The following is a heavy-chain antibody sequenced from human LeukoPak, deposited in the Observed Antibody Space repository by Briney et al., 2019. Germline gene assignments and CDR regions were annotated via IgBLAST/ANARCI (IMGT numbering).Heavy chain of an antibody. CDR1: GYSFTTYW. J-gene: IGHJ4*02. V-gene: IGHV5-51*01. Sequence: GESLKISCKGSGYSFTTYWIGWVRQMPGKGLEWMGIIYPGDSDTRYSPSFQGQVTISADKSISTAYLQWSSLKASDTAMYYCARLLLWFGELSHFDYWGQGTLVTVSS. CDR2: IYPGDSDT. CDR3: ARLLLWFGELSHFDY. D-gene: IGHD3-10*01.